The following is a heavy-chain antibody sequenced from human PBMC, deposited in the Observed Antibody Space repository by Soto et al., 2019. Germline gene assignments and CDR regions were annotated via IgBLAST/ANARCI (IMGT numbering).Heavy chain of an antibody. CDR1: GFTFSSYA. CDR3: AKGASAYAFWSGSHPFDY. V-gene: IGHV3-23*01. J-gene: IGHJ4*02. CDR2: ISGSGGST. D-gene: IGHD3-3*01. Sequence: GSLRLSCAASGFTFSSYAMSWVRQAPGKGLEWVSAISGSGGSTYYADSVKGRFTISRDNSKNTLYLQMNSLRAEDTAVYYCAKGASAYAFWSGSHPFDYWGQGTLVTVSS.